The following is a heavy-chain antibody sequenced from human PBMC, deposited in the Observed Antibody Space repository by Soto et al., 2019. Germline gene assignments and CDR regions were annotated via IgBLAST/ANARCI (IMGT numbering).Heavy chain of an antibody. CDR3: AKDPTPVYENYYGSGRGAPYGMDV. CDR1: GFTFDDYT. J-gene: IGHJ6*02. V-gene: IGHV3-43*01. D-gene: IGHD3-10*01. Sequence: GGSLRLSCAASGFTFDDYTMHWVRQAPGKGLEWVSLISWDGGSTYYADSVKGRFTISRDNSKNSLYLQMNSLRTEDTALYYCAKDPTPVYENYYGSGRGAPYGMDVWGQGTTVTVSS. CDR2: ISWDGGST.